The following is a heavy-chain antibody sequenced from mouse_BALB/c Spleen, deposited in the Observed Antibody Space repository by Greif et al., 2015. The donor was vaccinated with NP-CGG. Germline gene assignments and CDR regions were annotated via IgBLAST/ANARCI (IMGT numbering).Heavy chain of an antibody. D-gene: IGHD4-1*01. V-gene: IGHV1S81*02. J-gene: IGHJ2*01. Sequence: VQLQQSGAELVKPGASVKLSCRASGYTFTSYYMYWVKQRPGQGLEWIGEINPSNGGTNFNEKFKSKATLTVDKSSSTAYMQLSSLTSEDSAVYYRTRSWDIYFDYWGQGTTLTVSS. CDR3: TRSWDIYFDY. CDR1: GYTFTSYY. CDR2: INPSNGGT.